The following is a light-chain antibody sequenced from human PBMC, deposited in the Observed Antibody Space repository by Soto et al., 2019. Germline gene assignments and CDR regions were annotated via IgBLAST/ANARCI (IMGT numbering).Light chain of an antibody. CDR1: QTISSSF. CDR3: HKFRLSPT. Sequence: EIVLTQSPGTLSLSPGERATLSCRASQTISSSFLAWYRQRPGQAPRLLIYGASSRATGIPARFSGSGSGTDFTLTISRLEPEDFAVYYCHKFRLSPTFGGRTKVEIK. V-gene: IGKV3-20*01. CDR2: GAS. J-gene: IGKJ4*02.